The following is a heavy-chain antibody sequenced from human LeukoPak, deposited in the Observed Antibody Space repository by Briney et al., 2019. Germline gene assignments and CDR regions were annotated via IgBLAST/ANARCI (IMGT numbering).Heavy chain of an antibody. CDR3: ARRTGSYYGRFDY. CDR2: IYYSGST. J-gene: IGHJ4*02. V-gene: IGHV4-59*08. CDR1: GGSISSYY. Sequence: PSETLTLTCAVSGGSISSYYRSWIRQPPGKGLEWIAYIYYSGSTNYNPSLQSRVTMSVDTSKNQFSLKLSSVTAADTAMYYCARRTGSYYGRFDYWGQGTLVTVSS. D-gene: IGHD1-26*01.